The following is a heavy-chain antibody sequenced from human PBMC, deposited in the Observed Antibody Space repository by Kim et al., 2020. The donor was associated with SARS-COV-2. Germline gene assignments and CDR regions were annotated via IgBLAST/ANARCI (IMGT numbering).Heavy chain of an antibody. J-gene: IGHJ5*02. D-gene: IGHD3-3*01. CDR1: GFTFSSYA. V-gene: IGHV3-23*01. CDR2: ISGSGGST. CDR3: AKDLGSYYDFWSGYYTVLDVFGWFDP. Sequence: GGSLRLSCAASGFTFSSYAMSWVRQAPGKGLEWVSAISGSGGSTYYADSVKGRFTISRDNSKNTLYLQMNSLRAEDTAVYYCAKDLGSYYDFWSGYYTVLDVFGWFDPWGQGTLVTVSS.